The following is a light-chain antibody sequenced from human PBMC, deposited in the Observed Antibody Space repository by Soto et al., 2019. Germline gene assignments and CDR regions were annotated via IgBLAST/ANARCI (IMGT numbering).Light chain of an antibody. CDR1: SSDVGSYKF. CDR3: CSYAGXSNV. J-gene: IGLJ1*01. CDR2: EGS. Sequence: QSLLTQPASVSESPVQSITISCTGTSSDVGSYKFVSWYQQHPGTAPKLMIYEGSKRTSGVSDRFSGSKSVNTASLKISGLQADAEADYFRCSYAGXSNVVGTGTKVXV. V-gene: IGLV2-23*03.